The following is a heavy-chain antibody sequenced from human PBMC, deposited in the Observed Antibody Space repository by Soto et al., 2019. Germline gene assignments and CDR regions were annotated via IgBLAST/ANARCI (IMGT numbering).Heavy chain of an antibody. J-gene: IGHJ5*02. CDR2: INHSGST. CDR3: ASARLVSSHGYRWFDP. V-gene: IGHV4-34*01. Sequence: QVQLQQWGAGLLKPSETLSLTCAVYGGSFSGYYWSWIRQPPGKGLEWIGEINHSGSTNYNPSLEGPVTISXXAXNXXSSLKLSSVTAADTAGYYCASARLVSSHGYRWFDPWGQGTLVTVSS. D-gene: IGHD5-18*01. CDR1: GGSFSGYY.